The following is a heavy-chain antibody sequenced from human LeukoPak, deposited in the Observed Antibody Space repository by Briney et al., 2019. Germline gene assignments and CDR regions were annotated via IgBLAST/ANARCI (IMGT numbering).Heavy chain of an antibody. Sequence: SETLFLTCAVYGGSSSGYYWSWIRQPPGKGLEWIGEINHSGSTNYNPSLKSRVTISVDTSKNQFSLKLSSVTAADTAVYYCARGRVPVYYDSSGYGRHFDYWGQGTLVTVSS. CDR2: INHSGST. CDR1: GGSSSGYY. J-gene: IGHJ4*02. D-gene: IGHD3-22*01. V-gene: IGHV4-34*01. CDR3: ARGRVPVYYDSSGYGRHFDY.